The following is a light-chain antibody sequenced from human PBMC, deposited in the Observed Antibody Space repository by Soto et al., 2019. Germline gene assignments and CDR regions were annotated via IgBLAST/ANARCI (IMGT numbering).Light chain of an antibody. V-gene: IGLV8-61*01. CDR3: RLYMGGGSYV. Sequence: QTVVTQEPSFSVSPGGTVTLTCGLTSGSVSTGYHPSWYQQTPGQATRTLIYSTNTRSSGVPDRFSGSILGNKAALTIAGVQADDESDYYCRLYMGGGSYVFGTGTKVTV. CDR2: STN. J-gene: IGLJ1*01. CDR1: SGSVSTGYH.